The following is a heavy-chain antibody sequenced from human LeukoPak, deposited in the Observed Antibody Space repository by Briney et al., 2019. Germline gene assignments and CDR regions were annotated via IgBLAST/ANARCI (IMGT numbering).Heavy chain of an antibody. CDR3: ARVGESNYDSWSGYYYNWFDP. CDR1: GGTFSSYT. V-gene: IGHV1-69*02. D-gene: IGHD3-3*01. CDR2: IIPILGIA. J-gene: IGHJ5*02. Sequence: ASVKVSCKASGGTFSSYTISWVRQAPGQGLEWMGRIIPILGIANYAQKFQGRVTITADKSTSTAYMELSSLRSEDTAVYYCARVGESNYDSWSGYYYNWFDPWGQGTLVTVSS.